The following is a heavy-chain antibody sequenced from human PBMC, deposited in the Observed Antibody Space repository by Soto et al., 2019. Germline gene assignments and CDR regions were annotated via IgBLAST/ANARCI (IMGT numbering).Heavy chain of an antibody. J-gene: IGHJ4*02. Sequence: SVKVSCKASGGTFTNYNFNWVRQAPGQGLEWMGRIIPILNRANYAQNFQGRVTITADKSTTTTYMELSGLTSDDTAVYYCAKAGNWEFYFDSWGQGTLVTVSS. CDR2: IIPILNRA. CDR3: AKAGNWEFYFDS. CDR1: GGTFTNYN. V-gene: IGHV1-69*08. D-gene: IGHD3-10*01.